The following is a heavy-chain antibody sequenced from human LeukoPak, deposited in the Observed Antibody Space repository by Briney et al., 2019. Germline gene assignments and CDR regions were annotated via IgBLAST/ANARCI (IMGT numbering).Heavy chain of an antibody. CDR1: GFTFDDYA. D-gene: IGHD6-13*01. V-gene: IGHV3-9*01. J-gene: IGHJ4*02. Sequence: AGGSLRLSCAASGFTFDDYAMHWVRQAPGKGLEWVSGISWNSGSIGYADSVKGRFTISRDNSNNALYLQMNSLRAEDTATYFCAKSSGKSFPSSRGFDFWGQGTLVTVSS. CDR3: AKSSGKSFPSSRGFDF. CDR2: ISWNSGSI.